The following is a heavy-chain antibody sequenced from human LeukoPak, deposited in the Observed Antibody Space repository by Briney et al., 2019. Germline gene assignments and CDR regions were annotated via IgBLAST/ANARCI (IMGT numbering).Heavy chain of an antibody. J-gene: IGHJ4*02. Sequence: SETLSLTCTVSGGSISSYYWSWIRQPPGKGLEWIGYIYYSGSTNYNPSLKSRVTISVDTSKNQFSLKLSSVTAADTAVYYCARHGPIYGDLDYWGQGTLATVSS. V-gene: IGHV4-59*08. CDR3: ARHGPIYGDLDY. D-gene: IGHD4-17*01. CDR1: GGSISSYY. CDR2: IYYSGST.